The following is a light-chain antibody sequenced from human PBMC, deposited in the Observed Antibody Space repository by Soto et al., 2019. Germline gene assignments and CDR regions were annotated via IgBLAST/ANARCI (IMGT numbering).Light chain of an antibody. J-gene: IGLJ1*01. CDR3: CSYAGSSTSLV. V-gene: IGLV2-23*01. CDR2: EGS. CDR1: SSDVGSYNL. Sequence: QSALTQPASVSGSPGQPITISCTGTSSDVGSYNLVSWYQQHPGKAPKLMIYEGSKRPSGVSNRFSGSKSGNTASLTISGLQAEDEADYYCCSYAGSSTSLVFGTGTKVTVL.